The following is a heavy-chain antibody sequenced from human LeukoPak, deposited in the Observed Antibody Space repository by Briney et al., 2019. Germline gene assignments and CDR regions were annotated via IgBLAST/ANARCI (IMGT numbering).Heavy chain of an antibody. CDR1: GYTFIGFY. J-gene: IGHJ6*03. CDR2: IDPSSGDT. Sequence: WASVTVSCKASGYTFIGFYIHWVRQAPGQGLEWVGWIDPSSGDTKYARRFQGRVTMTRDTPIRTAYMELSSLTSDDMAVYYCARDGAESGYNRYYYYYYMDVWGGGATVTVS. CDR3: ARDGAESGYNRYYYYYYMDV. D-gene: IGHD5-24*01. V-gene: IGHV1-2*02.